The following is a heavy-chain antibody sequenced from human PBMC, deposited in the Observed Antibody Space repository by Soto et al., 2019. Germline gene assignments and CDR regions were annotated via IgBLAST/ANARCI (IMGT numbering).Heavy chain of an antibody. CDR1: GGSISSYY. Sequence: SETLSLTCTVSGGSISSYYWSWIRQPPGKGLKRTGYIYYSGSTNYNPSLKSRVTISVDTSKNQFSLKLSSVTAADTAVYYCARHSPKYYDFWSGPGGENWFDPWGQGTLVTVSS. J-gene: IGHJ5*02. D-gene: IGHD3-3*01. CDR2: IYYSGST. V-gene: IGHV4-59*08. CDR3: ARHSPKYYDFWSGPGGENWFDP.